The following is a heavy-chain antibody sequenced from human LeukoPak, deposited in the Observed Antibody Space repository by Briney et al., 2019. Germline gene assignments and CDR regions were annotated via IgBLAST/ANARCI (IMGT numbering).Heavy chain of an antibody. CDR3: ARLSDFWSGYFDY. J-gene: IGHJ4*02. Sequence: SETLSLTCTVSGGSISSYYWSWIRQPPGKGLEWIGYIYYSGSTNYNPSLKSRVTISVDTSKNQFSLKLNSVTAADTAVYYCARLSDFWSGYFDYWGQGTLVTVSS. V-gene: IGHV4-59*08. CDR1: GGSISSYY. CDR2: IYYSGST. D-gene: IGHD3-3*01.